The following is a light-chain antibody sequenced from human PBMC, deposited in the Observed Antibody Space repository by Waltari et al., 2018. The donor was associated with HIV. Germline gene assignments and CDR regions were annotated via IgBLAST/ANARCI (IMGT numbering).Light chain of an antibody. CDR3: CSFAGSYTLV. CDR1: RSAIGDYNY. V-gene: IGLV2-11*01. CDR2: DVT. J-gene: IGLJ3*02. Sequence: QSALTQPRSVSGSPGQSVTLSCTGTRSAIGDYNYVSWYQQHPGKAPKLMIYDVTKRPSGVPDRFSGSKSGNTASLTISGLQAEDEAAYYCCSFAGSYTLVFGGGTKLTVL.